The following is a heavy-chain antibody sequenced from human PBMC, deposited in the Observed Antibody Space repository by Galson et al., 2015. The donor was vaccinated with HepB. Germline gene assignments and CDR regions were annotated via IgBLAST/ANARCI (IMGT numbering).Heavy chain of an antibody. Sequence: SLRLSCAASGFPFSSFSMNWVRQVPGKGLDWVSYISSGGNTIYCADSVKGRFTVSRDNAKNSLFLQMNSLRAEDTAVYYCARDADFFDRSGYYSDAFHIWGQGTLVTVSS. CDR1: GFPFSSFS. V-gene: IGHV3-48*01. J-gene: IGHJ3*02. CDR2: ISSGGNTI. D-gene: IGHD3-22*01. CDR3: ARDADFFDRSGYYSDAFHI.